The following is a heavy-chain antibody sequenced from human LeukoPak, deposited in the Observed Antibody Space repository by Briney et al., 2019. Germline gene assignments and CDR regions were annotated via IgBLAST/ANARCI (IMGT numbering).Heavy chain of an antibody. CDR3: AKGPAAMGWEGYFQH. V-gene: IGHV3-30*02. Sequence: GGSLRLSCAASGFTFSGFGIHWVRQAPGEGLEWVTLIMYDGSNKYYADSVKGRFTISRDNSKNTLYLQMNSLRAEDTAVYYCAKGPAAMGWEGYFQHWGQGTLVTVSS. J-gene: IGHJ1*01. D-gene: IGHD2-2*01. CDR1: GFTFSGFG. CDR2: IMYDGSNK.